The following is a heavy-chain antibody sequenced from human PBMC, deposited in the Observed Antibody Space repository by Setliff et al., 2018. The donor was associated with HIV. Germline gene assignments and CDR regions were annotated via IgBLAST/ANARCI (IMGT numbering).Heavy chain of an antibody. D-gene: IGHD6-19*01. CDR3: ARAGASSGWYGWYFDY. CDR2: IIPILGTA. V-gene: IGHV1-69*13. J-gene: IGHJ4*02. CDR1: GGTFSSYA. Sequence: SVKVSCKASGGTFSSYAISWVRQAPGQGLEWMGGIIPILGTANYEQKFQGRVTITEDESTSTAYMELSSLRSEDSAVYYCARAGASSGWYGWYFDYWGQGTLVTVSS.